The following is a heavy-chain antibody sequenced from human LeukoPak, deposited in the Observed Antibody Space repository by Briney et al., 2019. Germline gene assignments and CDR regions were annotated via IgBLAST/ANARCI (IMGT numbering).Heavy chain of an antibody. Sequence: PSETLSLTCTVSGYSISSGYYWGWIRQPPGKGLEWIGSIYHSGSTYYNPSLKSRVTISVDTSKNQFSLKLSSVTAADTAVYYCARDPGPRGYGDYDGYWGQGTLVTVSS. V-gene: IGHV4-38-2*02. CDR1: GYSISSGYY. CDR3: ARDPGPRGYGDYDGY. CDR2: IYHSGST. D-gene: IGHD4-17*01. J-gene: IGHJ4*02.